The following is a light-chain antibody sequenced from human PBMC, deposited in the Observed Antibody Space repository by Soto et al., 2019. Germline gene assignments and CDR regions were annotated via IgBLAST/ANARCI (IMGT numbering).Light chain of an antibody. CDR2: DAS. V-gene: IGKV3-11*01. CDR3: QHRMNWPLT. J-gene: IGKJ5*01. Sequence: EIVLTQSPATLAFPPGERATLSFMASQSVSSYLLWYQQKPGHAPRLLIYDASTRASGTPARFSGSGSETDFTLTISSLEPEDFAVYYCQHRMNWPLTFGQGTRLEIK. CDR1: QSVSSY.